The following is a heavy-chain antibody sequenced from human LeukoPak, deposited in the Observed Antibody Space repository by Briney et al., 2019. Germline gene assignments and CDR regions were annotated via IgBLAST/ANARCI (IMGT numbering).Heavy chain of an antibody. CDR1: GDSISSYY. V-gene: IGHV4-4*07. CDR3: AREDSYGSYYFDS. D-gene: IGHD5-18*01. Sequence: PSETLSLTCTVSGDSISSYYCSWIRQPAGKGLEWIGRIYPSGSTNYNPSLKSRVTMSVDTSKNHFSLTLTSVTAADTAIYYCAREDSYGSYYFDSWGRETLVTVSS. CDR2: IYPSGST. J-gene: IGHJ4*02.